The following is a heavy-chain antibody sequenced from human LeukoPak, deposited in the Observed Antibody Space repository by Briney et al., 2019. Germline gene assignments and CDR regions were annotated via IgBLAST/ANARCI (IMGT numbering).Heavy chain of an antibody. J-gene: IGHJ4*02. Sequence: GGSLRLSCVASGFTFSDYAMNWVRQAPGKGLEWVSTFKTKYNQVYYAESVKGRFTISRDNSKNTLYLQMNSLRAEDTAVYYCAKVSGYSSGWSHYWGQGTLVTVSS. V-gene: IGHV3-23*05. CDR3: AKVSGYSSGWSHY. D-gene: IGHD6-19*01. CDR1: GFTFSDYA. CDR2: FKTKYNQV.